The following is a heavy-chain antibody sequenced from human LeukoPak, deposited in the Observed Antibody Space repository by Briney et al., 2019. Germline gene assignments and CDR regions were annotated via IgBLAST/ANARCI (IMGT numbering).Heavy chain of an antibody. Sequence: SGGSLRLSCAASGFTFSTYAMSWVRQAPGKGLEWVSTISDNGGYTYYADSVKGRFTVSRDNSKNTLHLQMDSLRAEDTAVYYCGCRGKYYDSVGYHNWGQGTLVTVSS. D-gene: IGHD3-22*01. J-gene: IGHJ4*02. V-gene: IGHV3-23*01. CDR2: ISDNGGYT. CDR3: GCRGKYYDSVGYHN. CDR1: GFTFSTYA.